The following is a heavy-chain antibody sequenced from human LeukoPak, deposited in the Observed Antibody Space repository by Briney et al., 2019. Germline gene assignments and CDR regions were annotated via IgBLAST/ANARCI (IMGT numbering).Heavy chain of an antibody. J-gene: IGHJ4*02. CDR1: GFTFSSYS. CDR2: ISSSSSYI. Sequence: GGSLRLSCAASGFTFSSYSMNWVRQAPGKGLEWVSSISSSSSYIYYADSVKGRFTISRDNAKNSLYLQVNSLRAEDTAVYYCARQRDTAMVFDYWGQGTLVTVSS. V-gene: IGHV3-21*01. CDR3: ARQRDTAMVFDY. D-gene: IGHD5-18*01.